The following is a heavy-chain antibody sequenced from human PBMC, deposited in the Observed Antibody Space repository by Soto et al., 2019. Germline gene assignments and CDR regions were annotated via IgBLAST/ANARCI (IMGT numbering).Heavy chain of an antibody. CDR1: GFTFDDYA. D-gene: IGHD3-16*02. CDR3: AKGESYDYIWGSYPGGCYFDY. V-gene: IGHV3-9*01. Sequence: EVQLVESGGGLVQPGRSLRLSCAASGFTFDDYAMHWVRQAPGKGLEWVSGISWNSGSIGYADSVKGRFTISRDNAKNSLYLQMNSLRAEDTALYYCAKGESYDYIWGSYPGGCYFDYWGQGTLVTVSS. J-gene: IGHJ4*02. CDR2: ISWNSGSI.